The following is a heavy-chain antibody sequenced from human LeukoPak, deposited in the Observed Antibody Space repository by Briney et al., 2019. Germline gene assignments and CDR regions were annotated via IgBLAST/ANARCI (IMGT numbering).Heavy chain of an antibody. CDR2: ISGSGAGT. J-gene: IGHJ4*02. V-gene: IGHV3-23*01. Sequence: GGSLRLSCAASGFTVSSNYMSWVRQAPGKGLEWVSVISGSGAGTFYADSVKGRVTVSRDNSKNTVFLQMNSLRADDTAVYYCAKHPEFSSSSQYFDFWGQGTLVTVSS. CDR3: AKHPEFSSSSQYFDF. CDR1: GFTVSSNY. D-gene: IGHD6-6*01.